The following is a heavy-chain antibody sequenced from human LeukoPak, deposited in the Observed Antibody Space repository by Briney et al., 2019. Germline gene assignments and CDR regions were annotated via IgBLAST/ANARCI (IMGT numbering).Heavy chain of an antibody. Sequence: GGSLRLSCAAPGFTFTSYSMSWVRQAPGKGLEWVSGTSDRGDHTYYADSVKGRFTISRDNSKNTLYLQMNSLRAEDTALYFCAKKAQYNGNYPLDYWGQGTLVTVSS. CDR1: GFTFTSYS. D-gene: IGHD1-26*01. CDR3: AKKAQYNGNYPLDY. V-gene: IGHV3-23*01. J-gene: IGHJ4*02. CDR2: TSDRGDHT.